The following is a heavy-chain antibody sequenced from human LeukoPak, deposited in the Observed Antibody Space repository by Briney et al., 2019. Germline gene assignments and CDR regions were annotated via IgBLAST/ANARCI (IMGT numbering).Heavy chain of an antibody. V-gene: IGHV4-30-4*01. CDR3: ARSGGDRVEMPTIIDY. CDR2: IYYSGST. Sequence: PSQTLSLTCTVSGGSISSGDYYWSWIRQPPGKGLEWIGYIYYSGSTYYNPSLKSRVTILVDTSKNQFSLRLSSVTAADTAVYYCARSGGDRVEMPTIIDYWGQGTLVTVSS. J-gene: IGHJ4*02. CDR1: GGSISSGDYY. D-gene: IGHD3-10*01.